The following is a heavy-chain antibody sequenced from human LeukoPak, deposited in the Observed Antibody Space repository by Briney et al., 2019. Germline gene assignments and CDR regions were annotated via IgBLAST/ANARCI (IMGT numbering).Heavy chain of an antibody. Sequence: GESLKISCKGSGYSFTSSWIGWVRQMPGKGLEWMGVIYPGDSDTRYSPSFQGQVTISADKSISTAYLQWSSLKASDTAMYYCARRSRDGYNSPEDYFDYWGQGTLVTVSS. J-gene: IGHJ4*02. V-gene: IGHV5-51*01. D-gene: IGHD5-24*01. CDR1: GYSFTSSW. CDR2: IYPGDSDT. CDR3: ARRSRDGYNSPEDYFDY.